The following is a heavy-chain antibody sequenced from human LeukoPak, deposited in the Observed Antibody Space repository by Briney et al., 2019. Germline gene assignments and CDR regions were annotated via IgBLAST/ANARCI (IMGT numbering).Heavy chain of an antibody. CDR3: ALKSYYDYVWGSYRCPRPQYYFDY. D-gene: IGHD3-16*02. CDR1: GFSPSTSGVG. V-gene: IGHV2-5*01. Sequence: SGPTLVNPTQTLTLTCTFSGFSPSTSGVGVGWIRQPPGKALEWLALIYWNDDKRYSPSLKSRLTITKDTSKNQVVLTMTNMDPVDTATYYCALKSYYDYVWGSYRCPRPQYYFDYWGQGTLVTVSS. CDR2: IYWNDDK. J-gene: IGHJ4*02.